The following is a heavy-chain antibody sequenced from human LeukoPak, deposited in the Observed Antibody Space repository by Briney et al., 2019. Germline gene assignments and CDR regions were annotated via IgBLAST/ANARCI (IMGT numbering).Heavy chain of an antibody. J-gene: IGHJ4*02. V-gene: IGHV3-30*04. Sequence: GVSLRLSCAASGFTFSSYAMHWVRQAPGKGLEWVAVISYDGSNKYYADSVKGRFTISRDNSKNTLYLQMNSLRAEDTAVYYCARDIDPTGLVPAAMPGYWGQGTLVTVSS. CDR2: ISYDGSNK. CDR3: ARDIDPTGLVPAAMPGY. D-gene: IGHD2-2*01. CDR1: GFTFSSYA.